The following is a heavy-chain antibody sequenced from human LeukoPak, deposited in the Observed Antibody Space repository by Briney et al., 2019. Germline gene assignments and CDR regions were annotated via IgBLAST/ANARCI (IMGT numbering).Heavy chain of an antibody. J-gene: IGHJ4*02. CDR1: GGSISSGGYY. D-gene: IGHD5-18*01. V-gene: IGHV4-61*08. CDR2: IYYSGST. Sequence: SQTLSLTCTVSGGSISSGGYYWSWIRQPPGKGLEWIGYIYYSGSTNYNPSLKSRVTISVDTSKNQFSLKLSSVTAADTAVYYCASLSRGYSYGDYWGQGTLSPSPQ. CDR3: ASLSRGYSYGDY.